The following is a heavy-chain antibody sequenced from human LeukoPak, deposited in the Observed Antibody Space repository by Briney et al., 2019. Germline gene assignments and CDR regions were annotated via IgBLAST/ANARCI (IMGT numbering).Heavy chain of an antibody. CDR2: ITGSGGNT. Sequence: GGSLRLSCAASGFTFSNYAMSWVRQAPGKGREWVSAITGSGGNTYYADSVKGRFTISRDNSKNTVFLQMNSLRAEDTAVYYCAKPYDSSGYYWGQGTLVTVSS. CDR3: AKPYDSSGYY. CDR1: GFTFSNYA. V-gene: IGHV3-23*01. J-gene: IGHJ4*02. D-gene: IGHD3-22*01.